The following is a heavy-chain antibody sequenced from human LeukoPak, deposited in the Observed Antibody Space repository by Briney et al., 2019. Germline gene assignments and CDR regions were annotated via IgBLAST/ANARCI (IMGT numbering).Heavy chain of an antibody. CDR3: ARSGVVTKGSGDC. Sequence: PSQTLSLTCTVSGGSISSGDYYWSWIRQPPGKGLEWIGYIYYSGSTYYNPSLKSRVTISVDTSKNQFSLKLSSVTAADTAVYYCARSGVVTKGSGDCWGQGTLVTVSS. CDR1: GGSISSGDYY. CDR2: IYYSGST. J-gene: IGHJ4*02. V-gene: IGHV4-30-4*01. D-gene: IGHD3-3*01.